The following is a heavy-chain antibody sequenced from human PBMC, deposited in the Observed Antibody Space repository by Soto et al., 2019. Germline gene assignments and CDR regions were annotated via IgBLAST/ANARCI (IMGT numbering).Heavy chain of an antibody. CDR2: IYYSGST. J-gene: IGHJ4*02. V-gene: IGHV4-39*01. D-gene: IGHD3-16*01. Sequence: QLQLQESGPGLVKPSETLSLTCTVSGGSISSSSYYWGWIRQPPGKGLEWIGSIYYSGSTYYNPSLKSRVPISVDTSQNQFSLKLSSVTAADTAVYYCARAYDYVWGSNYYFDYWGQGTLVTVSS. CDR1: GGSISSSSYY. CDR3: ARAYDYVWGSNYYFDY.